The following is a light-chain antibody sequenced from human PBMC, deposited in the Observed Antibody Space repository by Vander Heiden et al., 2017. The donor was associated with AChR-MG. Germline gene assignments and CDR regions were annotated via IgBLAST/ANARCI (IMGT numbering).Light chain of an antibody. V-gene: IGKV1-33*01. CDR3: QQDDNLPFT. CDR1: QDITNY. J-gene: IGKJ4*01. Sequence: DIQMTQSPPSLSASVGDRVTITCQASQDITNYVNWYQQKPGKAPKLLIYDASDLETGVPSRFSGSGSVTNFTFTISSLQPEDFATYYCQQDDNLPFTFGGGTRIDIK. CDR2: DAS.